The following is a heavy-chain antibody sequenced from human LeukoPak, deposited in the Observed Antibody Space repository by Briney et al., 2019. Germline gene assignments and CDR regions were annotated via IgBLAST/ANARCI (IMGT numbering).Heavy chain of an antibody. Sequence: GGSLRLSCAASGFTFSSYAMSWVRQAPGKGLEWVSAISGSGGSTYYADSVKGRFTISRDNAKNSLYLQMNSLRAEDTAVYYCARDEALWGSGYPDAFDIWGQGTMVTVSS. CDR3: ARDEALWGSGYPDAFDI. CDR2: ISGSGGST. D-gene: IGHD3-22*01. J-gene: IGHJ3*02. V-gene: IGHV3-23*01. CDR1: GFTFSSYA.